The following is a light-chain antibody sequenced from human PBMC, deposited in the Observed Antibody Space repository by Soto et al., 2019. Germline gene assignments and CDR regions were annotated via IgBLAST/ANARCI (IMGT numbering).Light chain of an antibody. Sequence: DIQMTQSPSTLSASVGDRVTITCRASQGISSWLARYQQKPGKAPKLLIYDASSLESGVPSRFSGSGSGTEFTLTISSLQPDDFATYYCQQYNSWTFGQGTKVDIK. J-gene: IGKJ1*01. V-gene: IGKV1-5*01. CDR2: DAS. CDR3: QQYNSWT. CDR1: QGISSW.